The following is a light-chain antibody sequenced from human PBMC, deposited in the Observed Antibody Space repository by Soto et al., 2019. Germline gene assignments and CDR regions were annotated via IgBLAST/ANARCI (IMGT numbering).Light chain of an antibody. CDR3: QRFNSVPFT. CDR2: AAS. J-gene: IGKJ3*01. CDR1: QAISNY. Sequence: DFQMTQSPSSLSASVGDRVTITCRASQAISNYLAWYQQKPGKVPKLLIYAASTLQSGVPSRFSGSGSGTDFTLTISSLQPEDVATYYCQRFNSVPFTFGPGTKVDIK. V-gene: IGKV1-27*01.